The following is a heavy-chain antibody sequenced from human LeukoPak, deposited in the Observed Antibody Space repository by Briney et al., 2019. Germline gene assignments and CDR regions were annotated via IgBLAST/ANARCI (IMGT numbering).Heavy chain of an antibody. CDR1: GYTFTSYY. CDR2: INPSGGST. Sequence: ASVKDSCRASGYTFTSYYMHWVRQAPGQGLEWMGIINPSGGSTSYAQKFQGRVTMTRDTSTSTVYMELCRLRSRDTRAYYCARAAPGYSGSYLNYLGQGTLVTVSS. CDR3: ARAAPGYSGSYLNY. D-gene: IGHD1-26*01. J-gene: IGHJ4*02. V-gene: IGHV1-46*01.